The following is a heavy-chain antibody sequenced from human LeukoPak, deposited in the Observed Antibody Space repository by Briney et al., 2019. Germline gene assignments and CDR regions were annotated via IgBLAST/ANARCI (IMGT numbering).Heavy chain of an antibody. CDR3: VRDKWELLVGAFDI. Sequence: PGGSLRLSCAASGFTFSSYAMNWVRQAPGKGLEWVSAISGSGGSTYYADSVKGRFTISRDNSKNTLHLQMNSLRAEDTAVYYCVRDKWELLVGAFDIWGQGTMVTVSS. J-gene: IGHJ3*02. D-gene: IGHD1-26*01. CDR1: GFTFSSYA. V-gene: IGHV3-23*01. CDR2: ISGSGGST.